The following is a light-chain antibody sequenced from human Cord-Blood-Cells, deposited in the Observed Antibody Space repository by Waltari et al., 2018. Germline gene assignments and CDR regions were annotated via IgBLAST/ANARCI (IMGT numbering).Light chain of an antibody. Sequence: QSALTQPDSVSGSPGQSITIPCTGTSSDVVGYNYVSWYQQHPRTAPKLMIYEVSNRPSGVSNRFSGSKSGNTASLTISGLQAEDEADYYCSSYTSSSPVVFGGGTKLTVL. CDR3: SSYTSSSPVV. CDR1: SSDVVGYNY. V-gene: IGLV2-14*01. J-gene: IGLJ2*01. CDR2: EVS.